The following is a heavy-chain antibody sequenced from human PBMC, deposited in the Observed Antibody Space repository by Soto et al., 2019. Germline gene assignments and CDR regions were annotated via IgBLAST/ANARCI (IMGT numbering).Heavy chain of an antibody. J-gene: IGHJ4*02. D-gene: IGHD2-2*01. CDR2: IWYDGSNK. CDR3: ARAGFTSSHFDY. V-gene: IGHV3-33*01. Sequence: GGSLRLSCAASGFTFSSYGMHWVRQAPGKGLEWVAVIWYDGSNKYYADSVKGRFTISRDNSKNTLYLQMNSLRAEDTAVYYCARAGFTSSHFDYWGQGTLVTVSS. CDR1: GFTFSSYG.